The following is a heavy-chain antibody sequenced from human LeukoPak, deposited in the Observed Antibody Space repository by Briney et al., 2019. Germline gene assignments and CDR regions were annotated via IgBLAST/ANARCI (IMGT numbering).Heavy chain of an antibody. CDR2: IYTSGST. D-gene: IGHD3-22*01. V-gene: IGHV4-4*07. CDR1: GGSFSGYY. J-gene: IGHJ1*01. CDR3: ARDMYYYDSSGYYYWYFQH. Sequence: SETLSLTCAVYGGSFSGYYWSWIRQPAGKGLEWIGRIYTSGSTNYNPSLKSRVTMSVDTSKNQFSLKLSSVTAADTAVYYCARDMYYYDSSGYYYWYFQHWGQGTLVTVSS.